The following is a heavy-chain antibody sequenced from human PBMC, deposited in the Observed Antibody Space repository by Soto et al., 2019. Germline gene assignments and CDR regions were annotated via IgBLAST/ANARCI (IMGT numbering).Heavy chain of an antibody. V-gene: IGHV6-1*01. CDR3: ARAPRIAGAGVVVYYYGMDV. J-gene: IGHJ6*02. D-gene: IGHD6-19*01. CDR2: TYYRSKWYN. CDR1: GDSVSSNSAA. Sequence: SQTLSLTCAISGDSVSSNSAAWNWIRQSPSRGLEWLGRTYYRSKWYNDYAVSVKSRITINPDTCKSQFSLQLNSVTPKDTAVNYCARAPRIAGAGVVVYYYGMDVWGQGTTVTVSS.